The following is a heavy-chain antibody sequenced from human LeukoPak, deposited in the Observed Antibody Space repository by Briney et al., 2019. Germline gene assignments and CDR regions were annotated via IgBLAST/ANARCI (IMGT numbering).Heavy chain of an antibody. Sequence: GGSLRLSCAASGFTFSNYAMSWVRQAPGKGLEWVSTFSDSGGTTYYADSVKGRFTISRDNSKNTLYLQMNSLRAEDTAVYYCARDLTDYDILTGFDYWGQGTLVTVSS. V-gene: IGHV3-23*01. CDR3: ARDLTDYDILTGFDY. D-gene: IGHD3-9*01. CDR2: FSDSGGTT. J-gene: IGHJ4*02. CDR1: GFTFSNYA.